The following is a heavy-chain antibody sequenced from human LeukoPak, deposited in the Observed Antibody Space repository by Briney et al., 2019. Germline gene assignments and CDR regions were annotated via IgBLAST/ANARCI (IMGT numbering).Heavy chain of an antibody. Sequence: PGGSLRLSCAASGFTFSSYWMSWVRQAPGKGLEWVSGISWNSGSIGYADSVKGRFTISRDNAKNSLYLQMNSLRAEDMALYYCAKDTGSYFDAFDIWGQGTMVTVSS. D-gene: IGHD1-26*01. V-gene: IGHV3-9*03. CDR2: ISWNSGSI. J-gene: IGHJ3*02. CDR3: AKDTGSYFDAFDI. CDR1: GFTFSSYW.